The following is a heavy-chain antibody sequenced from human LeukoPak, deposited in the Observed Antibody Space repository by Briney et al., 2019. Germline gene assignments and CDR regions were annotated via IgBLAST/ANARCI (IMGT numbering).Heavy chain of an antibody. Sequence: GGSLRLSCAASGFTISSYWMSWVRQAPGKGLEWVANIKQDGSEKYYVDSVEGRFSISRDNAKNSLYLQMNSLRAEDTAVYYCARKIGGAVAGNWYFDLWGRGTLVIVSS. V-gene: IGHV3-7*02. CDR2: IKQDGSEK. D-gene: IGHD6-19*01. J-gene: IGHJ2*01. CDR3: ARKIGGAVAGNWYFDL. CDR1: GFTISSYW.